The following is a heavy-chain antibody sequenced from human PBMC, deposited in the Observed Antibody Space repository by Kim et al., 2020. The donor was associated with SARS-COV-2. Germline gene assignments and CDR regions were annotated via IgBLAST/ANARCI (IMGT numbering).Heavy chain of an antibody. J-gene: IGHJ4*01. CDR2: INHSGST. D-gene: IGHD3-9*01. V-gene: IGHV4-34*01. Sequence: SETLSLTCAVYGGSFSGYYWSWIRQPPGKGLEWIGEINHSGSTNYNPSLKSRVTISVDTSKNQFSLKLSSVTAADTAVYYCARGILTGYNKPRGPFDYWG. CDR1: GGSFSGYY. CDR3: ARGILTGYNKPRGPFDY.